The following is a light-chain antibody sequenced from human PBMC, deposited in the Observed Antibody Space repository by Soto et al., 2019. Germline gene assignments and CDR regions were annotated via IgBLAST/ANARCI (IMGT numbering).Light chain of an antibody. CDR2: AAS. Sequence: AIRMTQSPSSFSASTGDRVTITCRASQGISSYLAWYQQKPGKAPNLLIYAASTLQSGVPSRFSGSGSGTDFTLTISCLQSEDFATYYCQQYYTYPFTFGPGTKVEIK. CDR3: QQYYTYPFT. V-gene: IGKV1-8*01. CDR1: QGISSY. J-gene: IGKJ3*01.